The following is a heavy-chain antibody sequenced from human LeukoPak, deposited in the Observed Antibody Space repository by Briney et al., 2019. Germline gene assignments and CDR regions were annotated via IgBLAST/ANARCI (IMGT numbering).Heavy chain of an antibody. V-gene: IGHV3-21*06. CDR2: ISSSSSDI. CDR3: ARVPGGMEWSDFDY. Sequence: GGSLRLSCEASGFTFSYFSMNWVRQAPGKGLEWVSSISSSSSDIYYADSVKGRFTISRDNIKNSLYLQMNSLRAEDTAVYYCARVPGGMEWSDFDYWGQGTLVTVSS. J-gene: IGHJ4*02. CDR1: GFTFSYFS. D-gene: IGHD3-3*01.